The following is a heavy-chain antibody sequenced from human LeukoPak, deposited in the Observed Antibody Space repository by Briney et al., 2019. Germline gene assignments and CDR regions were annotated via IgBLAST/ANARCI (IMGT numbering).Heavy chain of an antibody. D-gene: IGHD3-3*01. J-gene: IGHJ4*02. CDR1: GFTFSSYA. Sequence: GGSLRLSCAASGFTFSSYAMSWVRQAPGKGLEWVSAISGSGGSTYYADSVKGRFTISRDNSKNTLYLQMNSLRAEDTAVYYCAKGEAYGFWSGLFDYWGQGTLVTVSS. CDR3: AKGEAYGFWSGLFDY. CDR2: ISGSGGST. V-gene: IGHV3-23*01.